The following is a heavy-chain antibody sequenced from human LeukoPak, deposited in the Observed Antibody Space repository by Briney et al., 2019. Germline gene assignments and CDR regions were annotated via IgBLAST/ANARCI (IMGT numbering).Heavy chain of an antibody. V-gene: IGHV3-9*01. D-gene: IGHD4-23*01. J-gene: IGHJ4*02. CDR3: AKDRGFLDYGGNFDY. CDR2: ISWNSGSI. CDR1: GFTFDDYA. Sequence: GGSLRLSCAASGFTFDDYAMHWVRQAPGKGLEWVSGISWNSGSIGYADSVKGRFTISRDNAKNSLYLQMNSLRAEDTALYYCAKDRGFLDYGGNFDYWGQGTLVTVSS.